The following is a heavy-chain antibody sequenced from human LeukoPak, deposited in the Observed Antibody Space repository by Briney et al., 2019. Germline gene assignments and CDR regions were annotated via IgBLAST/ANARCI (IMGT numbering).Heavy chain of an antibody. J-gene: IGHJ4*02. Sequence: PGRSLRLSCAASGFNFNDFAMHWVRQAPGKGLEWVSGIGHNTGVIDYADSVKGRFTISRDNAKNSLYLQVNSLRTEDTAFYYCVKSIDRTKAPAWGYYFDRWGQGTLVTVSS. V-gene: IGHV3-9*01. CDR2: IGHNTGVI. CDR3: VKSIDRTKAPAWGYYFDR. CDR1: GFNFNDFA. D-gene: IGHD1-14*01.